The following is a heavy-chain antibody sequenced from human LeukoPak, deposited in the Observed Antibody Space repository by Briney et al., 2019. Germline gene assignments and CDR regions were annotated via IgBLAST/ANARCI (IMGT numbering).Heavy chain of an antibody. CDR1: GFTFSSYA. CDR2: ISGSGENT. D-gene: IGHD1-1*01. V-gene: IGHV3-23*01. Sequence: GGSLRLSCAASGFTFSSYAMSWVRQAPGKGLEWVSGISGSGENTYYADSVKGRFTISRDNSKNTMYLQMDSLRAEDTTIYYCAKVGNYYYYGMDVWGQGTTVTVSS. J-gene: IGHJ6*02. CDR3: AKVGNYYYYGMDV.